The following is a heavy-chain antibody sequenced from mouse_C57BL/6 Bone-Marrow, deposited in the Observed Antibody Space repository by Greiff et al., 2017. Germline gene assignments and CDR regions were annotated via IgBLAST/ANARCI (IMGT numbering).Heavy chain of an antibody. CDR1: GYTFTSYG. V-gene: IGHV1-81*01. D-gene: IGHD2-4*01. CDR2: IYPRSGNT. Sequence: QVQLQQSGAELARPGASVKLSCKASGYTFTSYGISWVKQRTGQGLEWIGEIYPRSGNTYYNEKFKGKATLTADKSSSTAYMELRSLTSEDSAVYFVARDYYDYPFAYWGQGTLVTVSA. J-gene: IGHJ3*01. CDR3: ARDYYDYPFAY.